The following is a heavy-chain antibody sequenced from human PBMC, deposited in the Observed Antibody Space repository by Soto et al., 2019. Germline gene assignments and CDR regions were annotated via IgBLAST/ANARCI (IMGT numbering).Heavy chain of an antibody. V-gene: IGHV4-59*01. CDR1: GGSISSYY. CDR3: ARAGHTYYDFWSGYYWNWFDP. Sequence: SETLSLTCTVSGGSISSYYWSWIRQPPGKGLEWIGYIYYSGSTNYNPSLKSRVTISVDTSKNQSSLKLSSVTAADTAVYYCARAGHTYYDFWSGYYWNWFDPWGQGTLVTVSS. CDR2: IYYSGST. J-gene: IGHJ5*02. D-gene: IGHD3-3*01.